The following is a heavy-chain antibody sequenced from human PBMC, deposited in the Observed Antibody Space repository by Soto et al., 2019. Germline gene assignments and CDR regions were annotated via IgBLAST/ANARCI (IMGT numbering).Heavy chain of an antibody. CDR1: GYKFTTYF. CDR2: IHPSGDT. J-gene: IGHJ1*01. V-gene: IGHV1-46*01. Sequence: QVQLVQSGAELKKPGASVKVACKASGYKFTTYFIHWVRQAPGQGLEWMGMIHPSGDTGYAQKFRGRVTMTIDTSTTTAYMELRNQTSEDTAVYFSVRGYCTTSPCSGDFQFWGQGTLVTVSS. D-gene: IGHD2-15*01. CDR3: VRGYCTTSPCSGDFQF.